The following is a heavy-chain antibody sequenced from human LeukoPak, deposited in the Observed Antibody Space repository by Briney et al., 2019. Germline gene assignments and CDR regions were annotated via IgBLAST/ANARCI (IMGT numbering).Heavy chain of an antibody. J-gene: IGHJ4*02. V-gene: IGHV3-21*01. CDR1: GFTFSSYS. Sequence: GGSLRLSCAASGFTFSSYSMNWVRQASGKGLEWVSSISSSSSYIYYADSVKGRFTISRDNAKNSLYLQMNSLRAEDTAVYYCARGATRLRYYFDYWGQGTLVTVSS. D-gene: IGHD1-26*01. CDR3: ARGATRLRYYFDY. CDR2: ISSSSSYI.